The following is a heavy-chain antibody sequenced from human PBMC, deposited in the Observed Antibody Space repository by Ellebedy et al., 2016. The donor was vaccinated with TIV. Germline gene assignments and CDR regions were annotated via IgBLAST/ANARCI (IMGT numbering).Heavy chain of an antibody. Sequence: GGSLRLSCAASGFTFSPYAMNWVRQAPGKGLEWVANINQDGSEKFYVDSVNGRFTVSRDNAKNSLYLHLNSLRAEDTAMYYCATDGSYGDYLSPTHAFVIWGQGTMVTVSS. D-gene: IGHD4-17*01. CDR2: INQDGSEK. CDR3: ATDGSYGDYLSPTHAFVI. J-gene: IGHJ3*02. CDR1: GFTFSPYA. V-gene: IGHV3-7*01.